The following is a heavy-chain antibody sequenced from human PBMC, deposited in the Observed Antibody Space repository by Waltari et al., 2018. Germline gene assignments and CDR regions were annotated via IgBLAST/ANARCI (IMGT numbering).Heavy chain of an antibody. V-gene: IGHV3-74*01. CDR3: ARVKFLEWLPQPAVLDY. CDR1: GFAFSSYW. J-gene: IGHJ4*02. CDR2: VNSGGSGM. Sequence: EVQLVESGGGLVQPGGSLRLSCAASGFAFSSYWMPWGRQAPGKGRVWVARVNSGGSGMIYADSVKGRFTISRDNAKNTLHLQMNSLRVEDTAVYYCARVKFLEWLPQPAVLDYWGQGSLVIVSS. D-gene: IGHD3-3*01.